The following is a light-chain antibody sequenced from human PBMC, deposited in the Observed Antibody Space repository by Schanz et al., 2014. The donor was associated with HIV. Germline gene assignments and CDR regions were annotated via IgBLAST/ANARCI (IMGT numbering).Light chain of an antibody. CDR3: LQLNKIPYT. CDR1: QSIRKS. CDR2: SAS. Sequence: DIQMTQSPSPLSASVGDRVTISCRASQSIRKSVSWYQQRQGRAPKLLVSSASTLESGVSSRFSGSGSGTDFTLTISSLQPEDSATYSCLQLNKIPYTFGQATNLQIK. J-gene: IGKJ2*01. V-gene: IGKV1-39*01.